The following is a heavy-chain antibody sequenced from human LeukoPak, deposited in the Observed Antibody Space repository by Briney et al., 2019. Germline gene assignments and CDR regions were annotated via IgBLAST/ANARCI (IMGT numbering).Heavy chain of an antibody. D-gene: IGHD3-16*01. CDR3: AKGMAPSGGSGYFDY. J-gene: IGHJ4*02. Sequence: PGGTLRLSCAASGFTFSSYAMSWVRQAPGKGLEWVSVISDSGGGTYYADSVKGRFTISRDNSKNTLFLQMDSLRAEDTAIYYCAKGMAPSGGSGYFDYWGQGTLVIVSS. CDR1: GFTFSSYA. CDR2: ISDSGGGT. V-gene: IGHV3-23*01.